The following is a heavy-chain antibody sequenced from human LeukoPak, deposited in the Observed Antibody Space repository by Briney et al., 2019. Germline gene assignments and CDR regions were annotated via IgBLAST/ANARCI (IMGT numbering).Heavy chain of an antibody. D-gene: IGHD3-10*01. Sequence: GGSLRLSCAASGFTFSSYAMHWVRQAPGKALKWVAVISYDGSNKYYADSVKGRFTISRDNSKNTLYLQMNSLRAEDTAVCYCARELVLLWFGELVDYYYYGMDVWGQGTTVTVSS. V-gene: IGHV3-30-3*01. CDR2: ISYDGSNK. CDR3: ARELVLLWFGELVDYYYYGMDV. CDR1: GFTFSSYA. J-gene: IGHJ6*02.